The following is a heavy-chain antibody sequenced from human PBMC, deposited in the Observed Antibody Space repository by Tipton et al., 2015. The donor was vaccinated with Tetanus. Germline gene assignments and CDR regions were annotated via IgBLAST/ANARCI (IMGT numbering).Heavy chain of an antibody. Sequence: CAASGFRFNSYAMSWVRQAPGKGLEWVSGILAGGGSTYYADSVKGRFTMSRDNSQDTVSLQMNNLRADDTAAYYCAKAWGAVVTLDYWGQGTLVTVSS. CDR3: AKAWGAVVTLDY. V-gene: IGHV3-23*01. J-gene: IGHJ4*02. D-gene: IGHD3-22*01. CDR2: ILAGGGST. CDR1: GFRFNSYA.